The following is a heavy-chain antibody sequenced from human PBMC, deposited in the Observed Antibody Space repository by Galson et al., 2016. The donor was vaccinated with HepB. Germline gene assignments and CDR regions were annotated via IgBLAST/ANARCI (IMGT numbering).Heavy chain of an antibody. CDR2: IYSGGTT. D-gene: IGHD3-10*01. J-gene: IGHJ4*02. Sequence: SLRLSCAASGFSVNHNYMTWVRQAPGKGLEWVSLIYSGGTTNYQDCVKGRFTISSNSSKNTLYLQLNSLRTEDKAMYYCSTVNYISGTHYWGQGTLVTVSS. CDR1: GFSVNHNY. CDR3: STVNYISGTHY. V-gene: IGHV3-53*01.